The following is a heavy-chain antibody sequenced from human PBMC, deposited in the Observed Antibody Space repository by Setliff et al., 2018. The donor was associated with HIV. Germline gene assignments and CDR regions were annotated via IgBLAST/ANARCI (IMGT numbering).Heavy chain of an antibody. J-gene: IGHJ6*04. Sequence: GGSLRLSCAASGFTFNYLSMYWVRQVPGKGLEWVSTINWNSDSIAYADSVKGRFTVARDNANSSLYLQMNSRRPEDPALYYCVREGSVAGRDYYYLSLWGKGTRVTVSS. CDR1: GFTFNYLS. D-gene: IGHD3-22*01. CDR3: VREGSVAGRDYYYLSL. CDR2: INWNSDSI. V-gene: IGHV3-9*01.